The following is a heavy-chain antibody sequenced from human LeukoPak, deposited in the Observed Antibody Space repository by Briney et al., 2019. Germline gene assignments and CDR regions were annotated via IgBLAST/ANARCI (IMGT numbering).Heavy chain of an antibody. CDR1: GFTFSHYA. CDR2: LTDSGDAT. D-gene: IGHD1-26*01. J-gene: IGHJ4*02. Sequence: PGGSLRLSCAVSGFTFSHYAMSWVRQAPGTGLEWVGSLTDSGDATYYADSVKGRLTISRGNAKNSLYLQMNSLRAEDTAVYYCARGWDSDWGQGTLVTVSS. V-gene: IGHV3-23*01. CDR3: ARGWDSD.